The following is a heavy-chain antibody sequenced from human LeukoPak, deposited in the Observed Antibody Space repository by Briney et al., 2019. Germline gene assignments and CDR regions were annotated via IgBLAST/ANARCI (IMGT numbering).Heavy chain of an antibody. CDR2: IPSGGGT. J-gene: IGHJ3*02. D-gene: IGHD3-10*01. V-gene: IGHV3-23*01. CDR1: GFTFSTYG. Sequence: GGSLRLSCAASGFTFSTYGMSWVRQAPGKGLQWVSTIPSGGGTYYADSVKGRFTISRDNSKNTLYLQMNSLRAEDTAVYYCAKGQSYGSGSYYTMKTDAFDIWGQGTMVTVSS. CDR3: AKGQSYGSGSYYTMKTDAFDI.